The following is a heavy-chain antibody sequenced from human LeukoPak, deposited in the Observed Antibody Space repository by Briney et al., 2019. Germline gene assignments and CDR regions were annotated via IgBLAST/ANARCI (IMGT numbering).Heavy chain of an antibody. D-gene: IGHD2-15*01. CDR2: ISSSGST. J-gene: IGHJ4*02. Sequence: SETLSLTCTVSGDSISSGDYYWSWIRQPAGKGLEWIGRISSSGSTNYNPSLKSRVTISVDTSKNQFSLKLSSVTAADTAVYYCARPVDTTGYCSGGSCPYYFDYWGQGTLVTVSS. CDR1: GDSISSGDYY. CDR3: ARPVDTTGYCSGGSCPYYFDY. V-gene: IGHV4-61*02.